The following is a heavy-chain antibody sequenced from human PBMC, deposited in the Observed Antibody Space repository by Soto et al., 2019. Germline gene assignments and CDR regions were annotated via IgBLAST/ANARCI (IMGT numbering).Heavy chain of an antibody. D-gene: IGHD4-17*01. J-gene: IGHJ4*02. CDR1: GGSISSGGYS. Sequence: SETLSLTCAVSGGSISSGGYSWSWIRQPPGKGLEWIGYIYHSGSTYYNPSLKSRVTISVDRSKNQFSLKLSSVTAADTAVYYCARVNGDYEVYYFDYWGQGTLVTVSS. CDR3: ARVNGDYEVYYFDY. V-gene: IGHV4-30-2*01. CDR2: IYHSGST.